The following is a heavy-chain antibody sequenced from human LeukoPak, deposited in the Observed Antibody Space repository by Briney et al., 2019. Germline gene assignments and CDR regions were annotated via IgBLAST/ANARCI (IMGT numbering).Heavy chain of an antibody. CDR3: ARHYGRGSLKANYHYYYGMDV. D-gene: IGHD2-15*01. CDR1: GGSISSSSYY. CDR2: IYYSGST. V-gene: IGHV4-39*01. Sequence: PSETLSLTCTVSGGSISSSSYYWGWIRQPPGKGLEWIGSIYYSGSTYYNPSLKSRVTISVDTSKNQFSLKLSSVTAADTAVYYCARHYGRGSLKANYHYYYGMDVWGQGTTVTVSS. J-gene: IGHJ6*02.